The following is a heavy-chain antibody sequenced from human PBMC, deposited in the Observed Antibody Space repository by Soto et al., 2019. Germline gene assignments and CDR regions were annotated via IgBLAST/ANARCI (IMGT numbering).Heavy chain of an antibody. CDR1: GFTFSSYA. V-gene: IGHV3-30-3*01. CDR3: AREGFDIVAFDY. J-gene: IGHJ4*02. Sequence: GGSLRLSCAASGFTFSSYAMHWVRQAPGKGLEWVAVISYDGSNKYYADSVKGRFTISRDNSKNTLYLQMNSLRAEDTAVYYCAREGFDIVAFDYWGQGTLVTVSS. CDR2: ISYDGSNK. D-gene: IGHD5-12*01.